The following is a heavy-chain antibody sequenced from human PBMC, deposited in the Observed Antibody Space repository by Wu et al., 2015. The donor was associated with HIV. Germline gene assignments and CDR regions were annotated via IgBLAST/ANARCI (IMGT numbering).Heavy chain of an antibody. D-gene: IGHD3-3*01. V-gene: IGHV1-2*02. CDR2: INPNSDAT. Sequence: QVQLVQSGADVKKPGASVKVSCRTSGYSFTAYYLHWVRQAPGQGLEWMGWINPNSDATNYAQKFQGRVTMTRDTSISTAYMELTTLTSDDTAIYYCAKGGSIFGVVAQFDHWGQGTLVNVFS. J-gene: IGHJ4*02. CDR3: AKGGSIFGVVAQFDH. CDR1: GYSFTAYY.